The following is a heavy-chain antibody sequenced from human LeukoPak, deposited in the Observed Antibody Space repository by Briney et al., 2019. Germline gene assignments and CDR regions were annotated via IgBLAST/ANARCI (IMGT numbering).Heavy chain of an antibody. CDR3: ARHEYSSSWFSLDY. V-gene: IGHV5-51*01. CDR1: GYNFANYW. D-gene: IGHD6-13*01. J-gene: IGHJ4*02. Sequence: GESLKISCKGSGYNFANYWIAWVRQMPGKGLEWMGIIYPGDSDTRYSPSFQGQVTISADKSISTAYLQWSSLKASDTAMYYCARHEYSSSWFSLDYWGQGTLVTVSS. CDR2: IYPGDSDT.